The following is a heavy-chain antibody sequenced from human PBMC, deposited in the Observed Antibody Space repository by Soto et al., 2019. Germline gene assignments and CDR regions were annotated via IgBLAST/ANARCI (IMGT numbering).Heavy chain of an antibody. D-gene: IGHD3-10*02. CDR3: ARDGDYYVTYYFDY. Sequence: QVQLVEAGGGVVQPGRSLRLSWAASGFTFSSYAMHWVRQAPGKGLEWVAVISYDGSNKYYADSVKGRFTISRDNSKNTLYLQMNSLRAEDTAVYYCARDGDYYVTYYFDYWGQGTLVTVSS. J-gene: IGHJ4*02. CDR1: GFTFSSYA. V-gene: IGHV3-30-3*01. CDR2: ISYDGSNK.